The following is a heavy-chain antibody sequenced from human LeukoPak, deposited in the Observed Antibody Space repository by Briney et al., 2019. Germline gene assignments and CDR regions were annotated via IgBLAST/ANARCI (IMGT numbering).Heavy chain of an antibody. Sequence: SETLSLTCAVYGGSFSGYYWSWIRQPPGKGLEWIGEINHSGSTNYNPSLKSRVTISVDTSKNQFSLKLSSVTAADTAVYYCARAPATTTVTTNGWRGTDAFDIWGQGTMVTVSS. J-gene: IGHJ3*02. V-gene: IGHV4-34*01. CDR3: ARAPATTTVTTNGWRGTDAFDI. CDR1: GGSFSGYY. D-gene: IGHD4-17*01. CDR2: INHSGST.